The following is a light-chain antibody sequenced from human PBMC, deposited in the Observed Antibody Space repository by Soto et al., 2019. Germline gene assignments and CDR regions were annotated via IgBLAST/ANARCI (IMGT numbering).Light chain of an antibody. CDR3: LQSYSTPRT. CDR1: HSIWGF. Sequence: DIPMTQSASSLSASVGDRVTITCRASHSIWGFLNWFQQKPGKAPKLLIYAASNLQRGVPSRFSDSASGTSFTLTISCLQPEEFATYYCLQSYSTPRTSGKGTNLEIK. J-gene: IGKJ2*01. V-gene: IGKV1-39*01. CDR2: AAS.